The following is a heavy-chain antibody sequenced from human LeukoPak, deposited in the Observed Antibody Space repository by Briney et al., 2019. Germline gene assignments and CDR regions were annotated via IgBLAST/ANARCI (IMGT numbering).Heavy chain of an antibody. CDR3: ARDSNGDYYFDY. J-gene: IGHJ4*02. CDR2: INPSGGST. V-gene: IGHV1-46*01. CDR1: GYTFTSYY. Sequence: ASVKVSCKASGYTFTSYYMHWVRQAPGQGLEWMGIINPSGGSTSYSQKFQGRVTMTRDTSTSTVYMELSSLRSEDTAVYYCARDSNGDYYFDYWGQGTLVTVSS. D-gene: IGHD4-17*01.